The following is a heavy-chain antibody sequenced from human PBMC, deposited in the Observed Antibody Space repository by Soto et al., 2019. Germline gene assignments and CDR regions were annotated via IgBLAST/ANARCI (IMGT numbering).Heavy chain of an antibody. CDR1: GFTFSSYS. V-gene: IGHV3-21*01. CDR3: ARDLAVAARGRIWFDP. Sequence: PGGSLRLSCAASGFTFSSYSMNWVRQAPGKGLEWVSSISSSSSYIYYADSVKGRFTISRDNAKNSLYLQMNSLRAEDTAVYYCARDLAVAARGRIWFDPWGQGTLVTVSS. J-gene: IGHJ5*02. D-gene: IGHD6-19*01. CDR2: ISSSSSYI.